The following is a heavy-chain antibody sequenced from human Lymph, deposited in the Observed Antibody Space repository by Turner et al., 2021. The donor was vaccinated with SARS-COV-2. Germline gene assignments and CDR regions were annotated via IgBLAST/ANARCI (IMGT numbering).Heavy chain of an antibody. CDR3: ARDLDTAGGMDV. D-gene: IGHD5-18*01. Sequence: EVQLVESGGGLVQPGGSLRLSCAASGITVSRNYMSWVRQAPGKGLEWVSVIYSGGSSYYADSVEGRFTISRHNSKNTLYLQMNSLRAEDTAVYYCARDLDTAGGMDVWGQGTTVTVSS. CDR2: IYSGGSS. CDR1: GITVSRNY. J-gene: IGHJ6*02. V-gene: IGHV3-53*04.